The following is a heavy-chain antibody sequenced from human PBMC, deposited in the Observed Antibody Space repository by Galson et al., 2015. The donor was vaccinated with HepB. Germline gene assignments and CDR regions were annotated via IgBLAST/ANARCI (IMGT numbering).Heavy chain of an antibody. CDR2: INTNTGNP. CDR3: ARGVAVYYDSSGYYQDWYFDL. Sequence: SVKVSCKASGSTFTSYAMNWVRQAPGQGLEWMGWINTNTGNPTYAQGFTGRFVFSLDTSVSTAYLQISSLKAEDTAVYYCARGVAVYYDSSGYYQDWYFDLWGRGTLVTVSS. V-gene: IGHV7-4-1*02. CDR1: GSTFTSYA. D-gene: IGHD3-22*01. J-gene: IGHJ2*01.